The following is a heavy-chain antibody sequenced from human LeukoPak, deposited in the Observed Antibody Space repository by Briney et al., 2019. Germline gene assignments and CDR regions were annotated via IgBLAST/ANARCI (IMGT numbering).Heavy chain of an antibody. J-gene: IGHJ4*02. CDR1: GGTFSSYA. Sequence: SVKVSCKASGGTFSSYAISWVRQAPGQGLEWMGGIIPIFGTANYAQKFQGRVTITADESTSTAYMELSSLRFEDTAVYYCAREVVAATRSEYYFDYWGQGTLVTVSS. CDR3: AREVVAATRSEYYFDY. CDR2: IIPIFGTA. D-gene: IGHD2-15*01. V-gene: IGHV1-69*13.